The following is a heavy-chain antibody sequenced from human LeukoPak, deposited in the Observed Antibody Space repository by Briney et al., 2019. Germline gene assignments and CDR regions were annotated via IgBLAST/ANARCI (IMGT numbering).Heavy chain of an antibody. D-gene: IGHD3-10*01. J-gene: IGHJ4*02. Sequence: GGSLRLSCVASGFSFATHAMGWVRQAPGKGLERVSHISGSGGSTKYSGSVKGRFTISRDNSKNTLYLQINNLGADDTAVYYCAKDQDPHSYGSGSYAPFDYWGQGTLVTVSS. CDR2: ISGSGGST. CDR1: GFSFATHA. CDR3: AKDQDPHSYGSGSYAPFDY. V-gene: IGHV3-23*01.